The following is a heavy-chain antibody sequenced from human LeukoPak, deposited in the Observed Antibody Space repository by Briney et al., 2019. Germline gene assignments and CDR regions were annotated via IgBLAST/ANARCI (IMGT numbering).Heavy chain of an antibody. J-gene: IGHJ4*02. D-gene: IGHD3-22*01. CDR2: IYSGGST. Sequence: GGSLRLSCAASGFTVRTSYMTWFRQAPEKGLEYVSVIYSGGSTYYADSVKGRFTISRDNSKNTLFLQMNSLRAEDTAVYYCARVASYYDSSGYFESWGQGTLLTVSS. V-gene: IGHV3-53*01. CDR1: GFTVRTSY. CDR3: ARVASYYDSSGYFES.